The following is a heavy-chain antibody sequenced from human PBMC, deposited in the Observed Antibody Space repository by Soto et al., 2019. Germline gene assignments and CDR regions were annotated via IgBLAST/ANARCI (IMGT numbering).Heavy chain of an antibody. CDR3: EVGATLKGYLCFDY. Sequence: QVQLQESGPGLVKPSQTLSLTCTVSGGSISSGGYYWSWIRQHPGKGLEWIGYIYYSGSTYYNPSLKSRVTISVDTSKNQFSLKLSSVTAADTAVYYCEVGATLKGYLCFDYWGQGTLVTVSS. CDR1: GGSISSGGYY. V-gene: IGHV4-31*03. D-gene: IGHD1-26*01. CDR2: IYYSGST. J-gene: IGHJ4*02.